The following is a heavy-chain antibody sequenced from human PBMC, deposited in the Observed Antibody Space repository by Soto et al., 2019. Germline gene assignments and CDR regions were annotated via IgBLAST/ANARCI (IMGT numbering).Heavy chain of an antibody. CDR2: IYYSGST. CDR1: GGSINSYY. J-gene: IGHJ4*02. D-gene: IGHD3-22*01. Sequence: PSETLSRTFTVSGGSINSYYWCWIQHPPGNGLEWIGYIYYSGSTNYNPSLKSRVTISVDTSKNQFSLKLSSVTAADTAVYYCARVKYYDSSGSNPLFFDYWGQETLVTVSS. V-gene: IGHV4-59*01. CDR3: ARVKYYDSSGSNPLFFDY.